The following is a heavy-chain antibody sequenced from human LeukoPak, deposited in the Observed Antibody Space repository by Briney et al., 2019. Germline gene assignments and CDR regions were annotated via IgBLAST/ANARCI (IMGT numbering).Heavy chain of an antibody. CDR2: ISSGSDSI. D-gene: IGHD1-26*01. V-gene: IGHV3-48*02. Sequence: GGSLRLSCAASGFTFSTYGINWVRQAPGKGLEWVSYISSGSDSIHYADSLKGRFTVSRDNAKNSLFLQMNSLRDEDTAVYYCGREVPGGATILDYWGQGTLVTVSS. CDR1: GFTFSTYG. J-gene: IGHJ4*02. CDR3: GREVPGGATILDY.